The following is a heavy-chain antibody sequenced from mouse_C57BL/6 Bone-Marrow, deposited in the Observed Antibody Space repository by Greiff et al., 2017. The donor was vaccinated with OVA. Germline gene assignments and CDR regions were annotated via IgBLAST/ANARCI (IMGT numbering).Heavy chain of an antibody. V-gene: IGHV1-53*01. J-gene: IGHJ4*01. CDR1: GYTFTSYW. CDR2: INPSNGGT. D-gene: IGHD2-3*01. CDR3: ARSNYEGYPHYYAMDY. Sequence: VQLQESGTELVKPGASVKLSCKASGYTFTSYWMHWVKQRPGQGLEWIGNINPSNGGTNYNEKFKSKATLTVDKSSSTAYMQLSSLTSEDSAVYYCARSNYEGYPHYYAMDYWGQGTSVTVSS.